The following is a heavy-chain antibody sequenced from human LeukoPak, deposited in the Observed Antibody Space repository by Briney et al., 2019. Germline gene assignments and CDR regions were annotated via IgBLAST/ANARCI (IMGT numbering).Heavy chain of an antibody. D-gene: IGHD2-2*01. J-gene: IGHJ6*02. Sequence: ASVKVSCKASGYTFTSYGISWVRQAPGQGLEWMGWISAYNGNTNYAQKLQGRVTMTTDTSTSTAYMELWSLRSDDTAVYYCARIGYCSSTSCGYYYGMDVWGQGTTVTVSS. V-gene: IGHV1-18*01. CDR3: ARIGYCSSTSCGYYYGMDV. CDR2: ISAYNGNT. CDR1: GYTFTSYG.